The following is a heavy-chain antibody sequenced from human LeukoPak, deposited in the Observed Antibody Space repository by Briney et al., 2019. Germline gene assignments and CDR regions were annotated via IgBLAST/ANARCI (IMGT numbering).Heavy chain of an antibody. Sequence: SETLSLTCTVSGVAISNDNYYWGWIRQPPGKGLEWIASINYSGPTHYTPSLNSRVSISVDTSKTQLSLRSSSVTAADTAVYYCARLSDYWGQGILVTVSS. V-gene: IGHV4-39*01. CDR1: GVAISNDNYY. CDR3: ARLSDY. J-gene: IGHJ4*02. CDR2: INYSGPT.